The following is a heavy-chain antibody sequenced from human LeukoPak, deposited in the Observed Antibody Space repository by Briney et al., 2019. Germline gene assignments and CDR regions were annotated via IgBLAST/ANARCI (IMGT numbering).Heavy chain of an antibody. Sequence: PGGSLRLSCAVSRITLSNYGMSWVRQAPGKGLEWVAGISGSGGVTNYADSVKGRFTISRDNPKNTLYLQMISLRADDTAVYFCAKRDVVIRVFLFGFHKESYYFDAWGQGALVTVSS. CDR3: AKRDVVIRVFLFGFHKESYYFDA. V-gene: IGHV3-23*01. CDR1: RITLSNYG. J-gene: IGHJ4*02. D-gene: IGHD2/OR15-2a*01. CDR2: ISGSGGVT.